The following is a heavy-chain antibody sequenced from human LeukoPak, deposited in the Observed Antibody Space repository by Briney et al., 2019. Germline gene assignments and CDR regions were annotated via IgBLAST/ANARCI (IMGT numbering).Heavy chain of an antibody. J-gene: IGHJ1*01. D-gene: IGHD3-22*01. CDR2: ISSSSSYI. CDR1: GFTFSSYS. Sequence: GGTLRLSCAASGFTFSSYSMNWVRQAPGKGLERVSSISSSSSYIYYADSVKGRFTISRDNDKNSLYLQMNGLRAEDTAVYYCANSQEVVITPCFLLRWGQGTLVTDSS. CDR3: ANSQEVVITPCFLLR. V-gene: IGHV3-21*01.